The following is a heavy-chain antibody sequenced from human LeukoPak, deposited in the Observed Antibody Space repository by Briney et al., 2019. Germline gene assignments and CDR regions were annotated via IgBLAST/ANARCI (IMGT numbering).Heavy chain of an antibody. D-gene: IGHD6-13*01. CDR2: ISYSGST. V-gene: IGHV4-59*08. CDR3: ARYSSSWFLTDYYYYMDI. Sequence: SETLSLTCTVSGDSIRSYSWRWIRQSPGKGLEWIGSISYSGSTDYNPSLNNRVTISVDRSKNNFSLRLTSVSAADTAVYYRARYSSSWFLTDYYYYMDIWGKGTTVTVSS. CDR1: GDSIRSYS. J-gene: IGHJ6*03.